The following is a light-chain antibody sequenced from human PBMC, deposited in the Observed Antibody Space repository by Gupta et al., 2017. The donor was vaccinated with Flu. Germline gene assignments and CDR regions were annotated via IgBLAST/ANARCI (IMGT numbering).Light chain of an antibody. CDR1: QTVETG. Sequence: PATLSSSPGERATLSCRASQTVETGLGWYQQKPGQVPRLLVYGAFNRVTGISDRFRGSGSDTDFTLTISSLEAEDFAVYYCQQGDNRPITCGQGTRLDIK. CDR2: GAF. CDR3: QQGDNRPIT. J-gene: IGKJ5*01. V-gene: IGKV3-11*01.